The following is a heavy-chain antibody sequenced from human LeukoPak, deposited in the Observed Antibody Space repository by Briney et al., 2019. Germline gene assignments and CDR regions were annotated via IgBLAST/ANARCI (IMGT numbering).Heavy chain of an antibody. D-gene: IGHD1-26*01. Sequence: GASVKVSCKASGYTFTGYYMHWVRQAPGQGLEWMGGIIPIFGTANYAQKFQGRVTITADKSTSTAYMELSSLRSEDTAVYYCARSEIVGATTAYDYWGQGTLVTVSS. CDR2: IIPIFGTA. V-gene: IGHV1-69*06. CDR1: GYTFTGYY. J-gene: IGHJ4*02. CDR3: ARSEIVGATTAYDY.